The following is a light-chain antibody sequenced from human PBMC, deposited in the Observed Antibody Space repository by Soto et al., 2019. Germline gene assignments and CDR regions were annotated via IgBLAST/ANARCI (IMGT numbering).Light chain of an antibody. CDR1: QNVDMW. J-gene: IGKJ1*01. CDR3: QHYSSYWT. Sequence: DIQMTPSPSTPSASIGDRVTITCRASQNVDMWLAWYQQKPGKAPKLLISAASSLESGVPSRFSGSGSGTEFTLTISSLQPDDSATYYCQHYSSYWTFGLGTKVDIK. CDR2: AAS. V-gene: IGKV1-5*01.